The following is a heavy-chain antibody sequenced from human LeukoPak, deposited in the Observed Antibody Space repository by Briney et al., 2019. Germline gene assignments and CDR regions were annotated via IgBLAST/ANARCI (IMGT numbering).Heavy chain of an antibody. CDR1: GFTFSSYE. Sequence: GGSLRLSCVVSGFTFSSYEMNWVRQGPGKGLEWVASIKQSGNEKNYVDSVKGRFTISRDNAKNTLYLQMNSLSAEDTAVYYCARDFDPVVRGYFFWGQGTPVTASS. D-gene: IGHD3-10*01. V-gene: IGHV3-7*01. CDR3: ARDFDPVVRGYFF. CDR2: IKQSGNEK. J-gene: IGHJ4*02.